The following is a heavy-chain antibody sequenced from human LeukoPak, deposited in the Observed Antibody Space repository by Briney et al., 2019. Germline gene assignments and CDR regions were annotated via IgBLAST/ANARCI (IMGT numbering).Heavy chain of an antibody. Sequence: ASVKVSCKASGFTFTSSAMQWVRQARGQRLEWIGWIVVGSGNTNYAQKFQERVTITRDMSTSTAYMELSSLRSEDTAVYYCVSARITMVRDTGLESWGQGTLVTVSS. J-gene: IGHJ4*02. CDR2: IVVGSGNT. CDR1: GFTFTSSA. D-gene: IGHD3-10*01. CDR3: VSARITMVRDTGLES. V-gene: IGHV1-58*02.